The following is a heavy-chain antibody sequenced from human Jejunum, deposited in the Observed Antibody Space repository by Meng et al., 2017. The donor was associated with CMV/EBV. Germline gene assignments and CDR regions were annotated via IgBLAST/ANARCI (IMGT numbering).Heavy chain of an antibody. CDR1: GFTFSSYR. J-gene: IGHJ4*02. D-gene: IGHD2-15*01. V-gene: IGHV3-21*01. CDR3: ATVAIGPSNQLDY. CDR2: ISSSSSYI. Sequence: SGFTFSSYRMHWVRQPPGKGLEWVSSISSSSSYIYYADSVKGRFTISRDNAKNSLYLQMNSLRAEDTAVYYCATVAIGPSNQLDYWGQGTMVTVSS.